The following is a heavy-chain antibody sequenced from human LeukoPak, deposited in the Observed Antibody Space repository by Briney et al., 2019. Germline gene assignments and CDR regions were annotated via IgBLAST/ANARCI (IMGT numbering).Heavy chain of an antibody. V-gene: IGHV1-69*04. J-gene: IGHJ4*02. CDR3: ATLLKVDFRSGYNPNFHY. CDR1: GGTFSSYA. Sequence: SVTVSCKASGGTFSSYAISWVRQAPGQGLEWMGRIIPILGIANYAQKFQGRVTITADKSTSTAYMELSSLRSEDTAVYYCATLLKVDFRSGYNPNFHYWGQGTLVAVSS. CDR2: IIPILGIA. D-gene: IGHD3-3*01.